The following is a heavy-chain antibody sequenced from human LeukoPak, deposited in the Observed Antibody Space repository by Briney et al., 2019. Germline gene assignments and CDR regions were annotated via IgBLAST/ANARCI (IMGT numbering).Heavy chain of an antibody. D-gene: IGHD3-10*01. CDR1: GFTFSSYA. J-gene: IGHJ4*02. CDR2: ISYDGSNK. CDR3: ARDLSGPLALYGSGSDC. V-gene: IGHV3-30*04. Sequence: PGGSLRLSCAASGFTFSSYAMHWVRQAPGKGLEWVAVISYDGSNKYYADSVKGRFTISRDNSKNTLYLQMNSLRAEDTAVYYCARDLSGPLALYGSGSDCWGQGTLVTVSS.